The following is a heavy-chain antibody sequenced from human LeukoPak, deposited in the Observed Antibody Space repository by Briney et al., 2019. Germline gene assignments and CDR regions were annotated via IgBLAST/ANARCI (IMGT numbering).Heavy chain of an antibody. J-gene: IGHJ4*02. Sequence: GGSLRLSCAAPGFTFSNFAMSWVRQAPGKGLECVSLISANGGATYYADSVKGRFTISRDNSKSTLYLQMNSLRADDTAVYYCAKASGSPYYFDYWGQGTLVTVSS. CDR3: AKASGSPYYFDY. V-gene: IGHV3-23*01. D-gene: IGHD3-10*01. CDR1: GFTFSNFA. CDR2: ISANGGAT.